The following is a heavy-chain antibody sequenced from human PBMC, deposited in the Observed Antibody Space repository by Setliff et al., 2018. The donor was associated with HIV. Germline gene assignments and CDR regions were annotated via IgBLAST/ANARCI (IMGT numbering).Heavy chain of an antibody. V-gene: IGHV4-59*08. J-gene: IGHJ3*02. CDR1: GGSIVRYY. D-gene: IGHD2-21*02. Sequence: SETLSLTCTVSGGSIVRYYWTWIRQPPGKGLEWIGYIYYSGSTNYNPSLKSRVIISVDTSKMQFSLKLRSGTAADTAMYHCARLLQGGNYAFDIWGQGTMVTVSS. CDR3: ARLLQGGNYAFDI. CDR2: IYYSGST.